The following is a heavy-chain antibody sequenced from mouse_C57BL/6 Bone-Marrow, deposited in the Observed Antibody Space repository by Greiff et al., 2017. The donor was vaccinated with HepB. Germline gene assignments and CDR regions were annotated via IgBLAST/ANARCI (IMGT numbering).Heavy chain of an antibody. CDR1: GYTFTSYW. CDR2: IHPNSGST. J-gene: IGHJ1*03. D-gene: IGHD2-3*01. V-gene: IGHV1-64*01. CDR3: ARSRFDANWYFDV. Sequence: QVQLQQPGAELVKPGASVKLSCKASGYTFTSYWMHWVKQRPGQGLEWIGMIHPNSGSTNYNEKFKSKATLTVDKSSSTAYMQLRSLTSEYSAVYYCARSRFDANWYFDVWGTGTTVTVSS.